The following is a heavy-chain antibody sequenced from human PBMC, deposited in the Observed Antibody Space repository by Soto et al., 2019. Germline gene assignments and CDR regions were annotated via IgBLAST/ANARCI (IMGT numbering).Heavy chain of an antibody. V-gene: IGHV5-51*04. CDR1: GYTFTSYW. D-gene: IGHD3-10*01. CDR3: ARVGGLGWLGEQSSFDS. Sequence: EVQLVQSGAEVKKPGDSVKISCKGSGYTFTSYWIGWVRQMPEKGLEWMGIIFPGDSDTRYSPSFQGRVSISDDKPISTAYLPLNDLKASDTAIYYCARVGGLGWLGEQSSFDSWGHGNLVNVSS. J-gene: IGHJ4*01. CDR2: IFPGDSDT.